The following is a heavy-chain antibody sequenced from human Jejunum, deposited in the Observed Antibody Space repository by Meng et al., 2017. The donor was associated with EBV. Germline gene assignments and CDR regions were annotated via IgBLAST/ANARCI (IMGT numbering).Heavy chain of an antibody. D-gene: IGHD2-21*01. CDR2: ISYDGSNK. Sequence: QVQRVGSGGGVVQPGMSLRLSCAASGFIFSDYAMHWVRQAPGKGLEWVALISYDGSNKYYADSVKGRFTISRDSSKNTLFLQMNSLRTEDTAVYYCTREIRGFYSAYWGQGALVTVSS. CDR3: TREIRGFYSAY. V-gene: IGHV3-30-3*01. J-gene: IGHJ4*02. CDR1: GFIFSDYA.